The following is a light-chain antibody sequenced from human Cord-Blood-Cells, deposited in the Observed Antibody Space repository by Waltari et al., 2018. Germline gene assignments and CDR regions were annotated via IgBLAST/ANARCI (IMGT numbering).Light chain of an antibody. V-gene: IGLV2-14*01. Sequence: QSALTQPAPVSGPPGQLITIPRTGTRSDVGGYYLFSWYQQHPGKAPKLMIYDVSKRPSGVSNRFSGSKSGNTASLTISGLQAEDEADYYCSSYTSSSTYVFGTGTKVTVL. CDR2: DVS. J-gene: IGLJ1*01. CDR3: SSYTSSSTYV. CDR1: RSDVGGYYL.